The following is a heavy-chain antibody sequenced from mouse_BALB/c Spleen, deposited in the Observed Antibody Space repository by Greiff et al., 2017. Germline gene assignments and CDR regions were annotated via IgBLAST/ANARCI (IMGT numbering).Heavy chain of an antibody. J-gene: IGHJ2*01. Sequence: DVKLVESGGGLVKLGGSLKLSCAASGFTFSSYYMSWVRQTPEKRLELVAAINSNGGSTYYPDTVKGRFTISRDNAKNTLYLQMSSLKSEDTALYYCARHEGFDYWGQGTTLTVSS. V-gene: IGHV5-6-2*01. CDR2: INSNGGST. CDR1: GFTFSSYY. CDR3: ARHEGFDY.